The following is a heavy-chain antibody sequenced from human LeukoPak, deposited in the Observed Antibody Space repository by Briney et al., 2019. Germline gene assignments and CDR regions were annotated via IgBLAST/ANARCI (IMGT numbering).Heavy chain of an antibody. CDR1: GFTVSSNY. CDR3: SVYYDSSGYYGY. Sequence: GGSPRLSCAASGFTVSSNYMSWVRQAPGKGLEWVSVIYSGGSTYYADSVKGRFTISRDNSKNTLYLQMNSLRAEDTAVYYCSVYYDSSGYYGYWGQGTLVTVSS. D-gene: IGHD3-22*01. V-gene: IGHV3-53*01. CDR2: IYSGGST. J-gene: IGHJ4*02.